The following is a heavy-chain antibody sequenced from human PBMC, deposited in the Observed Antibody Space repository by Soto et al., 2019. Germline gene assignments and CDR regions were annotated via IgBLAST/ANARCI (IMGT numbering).Heavy chain of an antibody. CDR2: IKQDGSEK. D-gene: IGHD6-6*01. CDR3: ARGIAAAPNSYWFDP. CDR1: GFTFSSYW. V-gene: IGHV3-7*01. Sequence: EVQLVESGGGLVQPGGSLRLSCTASGFTFSSYWMSWVRQAPGKGLEWVANIKQDGSEKYYVDSVKGRFTTSRDNAKNSLYLLMNCPRAEDTAVYYCARGIAAAPNSYWFDPWGQGTLVTVSS. J-gene: IGHJ5*02.